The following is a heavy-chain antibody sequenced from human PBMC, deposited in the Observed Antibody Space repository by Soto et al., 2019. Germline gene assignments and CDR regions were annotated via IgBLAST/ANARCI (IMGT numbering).Heavy chain of an antibody. Sequence: GGSLRLSCAASGFTFSSYEMNWVRQAPGKGLEWVSYISSSGSTIYYADSVKGRFTISRDNAKNSLYLQMNSLRAEDTAVYYCARGVGGVLVAGFDSWGQGTLVTVSS. CDR2: ISSSGSTI. CDR3: ARGVGGVLVAGFDS. CDR1: GFTFSSYE. D-gene: IGHD6-19*01. V-gene: IGHV3-48*03. J-gene: IGHJ4*02.